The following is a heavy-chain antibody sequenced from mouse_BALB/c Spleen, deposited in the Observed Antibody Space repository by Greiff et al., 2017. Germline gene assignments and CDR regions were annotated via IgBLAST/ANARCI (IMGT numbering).Heavy chain of an antibody. CDR3: ARGSYYDYFYYAMDY. V-gene: IGHV1-66*01. CDR2: IFPGSGNT. CDR1: GYSFTSYY. D-gene: IGHD2-4*01. J-gene: IGHJ4*01. Sequence: VQLQQSGPELVKPGASVKISCKASGYSFTSYYIHWVKQRPGQGLEWIGWIFPGSGNTKYNEKFKGKATLTADTSSSTAYMQLSSLTSEDSAVYFCARGSYYDYFYYAMDYWGQGTSVTVSS.